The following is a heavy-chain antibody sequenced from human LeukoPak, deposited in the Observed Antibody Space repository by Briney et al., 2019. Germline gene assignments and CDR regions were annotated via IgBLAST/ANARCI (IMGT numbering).Heavy chain of an antibody. CDR1: GGTLSSYA. D-gene: IGHD3-22*01. J-gene: IGHJ4*02. Sequence: ASVKVSCKASGGTLSSYALDWVRQAPGQGLEWIGRIIPIFAIVNYAQNFQGRVTITADKSTNTAYMELSSLRFEDTAFYYCARADSSGYSLDENFDYWGQGTLVTVSS. V-gene: IGHV1-69*04. CDR3: ARADSSGYSLDENFDY. CDR2: IIPIFAIV.